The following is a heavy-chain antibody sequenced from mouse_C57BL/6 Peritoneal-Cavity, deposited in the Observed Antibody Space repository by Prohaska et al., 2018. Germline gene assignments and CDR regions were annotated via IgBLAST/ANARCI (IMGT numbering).Heavy chain of an antibody. CDR3: MRYGSYWYFDV. J-gene: IGHJ1*03. Sequence: EVQLLETGGGLVQPGGSRGLSCEGSGFTFSGFWMSWVRQTPGKTLVWIGDINSDGSAINYAPSIKDRFTIFRDNDKSTLYLQMSNVRSEDTATYFCMRYGSYWYFDVWGTGTTVTVSS. D-gene: IGHD1-1*01. V-gene: IGHV11-2*01. CDR1: GFTFSGFW. CDR2: INSDGSAI.